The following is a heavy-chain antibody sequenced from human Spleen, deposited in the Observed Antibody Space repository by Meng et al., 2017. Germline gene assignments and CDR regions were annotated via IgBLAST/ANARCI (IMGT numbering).Heavy chain of an antibody. V-gene: IGHV7-4-1*02. CDR3: ARDDNGAPDY. D-gene: IGHD1-14*01. Sequence: QVQLVQSGSELKKPGASVRVSCKASGYTFTSDAMNWLRQAPGQGLEWMGWINTNTGNPTYVQGFTGRFVFSSDTSVNTAYLQISSLKADDTAVYYCARDDNGAPDYWGQGTLVTVSS. CDR1: GYTFTSDA. CDR2: INTNTGNP. J-gene: IGHJ4*02.